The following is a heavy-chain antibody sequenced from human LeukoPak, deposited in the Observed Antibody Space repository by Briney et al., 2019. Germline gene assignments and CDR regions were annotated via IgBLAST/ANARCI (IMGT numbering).Heavy chain of an antibody. CDR2: IDHSGST. CDR3: ARGPVLLWFGELFRAYYFDY. D-gene: IGHD3-10*01. V-gene: IGHV4-34*01. Sequence: SETLSLTCAVYGGSFSGYYWSWIRQPPGKGLEWIGEIDHSGSTNYNPSLKSRVTISLDTSKNQFSLKLISVTAADTAVYYCARGPVLLWFGELFRAYYFDYWGQGTLVTVSS. J-gene: IGHJ4*02. CDR1: GGSFSGYY.